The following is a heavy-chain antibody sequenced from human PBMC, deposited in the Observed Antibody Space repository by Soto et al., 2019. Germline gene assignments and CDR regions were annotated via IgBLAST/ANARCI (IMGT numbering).Heavy chain of an antibody. CDR1: WFTFGDLD. V-gene: IGHV3-11*04. J-gene: IGHJ4*02. D-gene: IGHD6-13*01. CDR3: ARDKNQAAGLTNFDY. CDR2: ISSSGSTI. Sequence: GLLRVSWGAAWFTFGDLDSSWIRQAPGKGLEWVSYISSSGSTIYYADSVKGRFTISRDNAKNSLYLQMNSLRAEDTAVYYCARDKNQAAGLTNFDYWGQGTLVTVSS.